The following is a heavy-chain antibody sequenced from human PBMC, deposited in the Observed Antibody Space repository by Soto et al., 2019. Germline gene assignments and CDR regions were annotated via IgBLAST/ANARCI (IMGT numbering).Heavy chain of an antibody. CDR2: ISGSGGST. CDR1: GFTFSSYA. J-gene: IGHJ4*02. V-gene: IGHV3-23*01. D-gene: IGHD3-9*01. Sequence: EVQLLESGGGLVQPGGSLRLSCAASGFTFSSYAMSWVRQAPGKGLEWVSAISGSGGSTYYADSVKGRFTISRDNSKNTLYLQMNSLRAEDTAVYYCAKVDYDILTGSLPPHFDYWGQGTLVTVSS. CDR3: AKVDYDILTGSLPPHFDY.